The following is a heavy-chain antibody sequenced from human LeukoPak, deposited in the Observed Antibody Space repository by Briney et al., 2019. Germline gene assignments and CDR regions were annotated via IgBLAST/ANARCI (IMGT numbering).Heavy chain of an antibody. Sequence: PSETLSLTCTVSGASISSYYWSWVRQPAGEGLEWIGRIYTSGSTNYKPSLKSRVTVSVDTSKNQFSLKLTSVTAADTAVYYCARDGVENSSWYPLDSWGPGTLVTVSS. J-gene: IGHJ4*02. D-gene: IGHD6-13*01. CDR3: ARDGVENSSWYPLDS. CDR2: IYTSGST. CDR1: GASISSYY. V-gene: IGHV4-4*07.